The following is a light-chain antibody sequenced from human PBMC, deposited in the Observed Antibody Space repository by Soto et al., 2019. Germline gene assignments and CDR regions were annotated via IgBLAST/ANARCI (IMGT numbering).Light chain of an antibody. Sequence: EIVLTQSPATLSLSPGERVTLSCRASQSVSSFLAWYQQKPGQAPRLLIYDASKRATGIPARFSGSGSGTDFTLTISSLEPEVFAVYYCQQRSNWSWTFGKGTKVEIK. V-gene: IGKV3-11*01. CDR2: DAS. CDR3: QQRSNWSWT. J-gene: IGKJ1*01. CDR1: QSVSSF.